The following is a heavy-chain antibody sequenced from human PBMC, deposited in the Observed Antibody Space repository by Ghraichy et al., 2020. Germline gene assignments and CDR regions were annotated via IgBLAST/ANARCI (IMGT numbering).Heavy chain of an antibody. V-gene: IGHV4-34*01. CDR1: GGSFSGYY. CDR2: INHSGSI. Sequence: SETLSLTCAVYGGSFSGYYWSWIRQPPWKGLEWIGQINHSGSINYNPSLKSRVIILVDTSKNQFSLLLSSVTAAYTAVYYCAGGCKRLGELPYFNYYYYYGMDVWGQGTTVNVSS. J-gene: IGHJ6*02. CDR3: AGGCKRLGELPYFNYYYYYGMDV. D-gene: IGHD3-16*01.